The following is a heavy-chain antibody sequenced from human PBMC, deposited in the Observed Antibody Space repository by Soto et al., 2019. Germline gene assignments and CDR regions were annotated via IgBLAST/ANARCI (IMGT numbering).Heavy chain of an antibody. J-gene: IGHJ5*02. V-gene: IGHV4-59*01. CDR2: FYYSGST. CDR3: ARAYSSSSRFDP. D-gene: IGHD6-6*01. Sequence: QVQLQESGPGLVKPSETLSLTCTVSGGSISSYYWSWIRQPPGKGLEWIGYFYYSGSTNYNPSLKSRVTIAVDTSKNQFSLKMSSVTAADTAVDYCARAYSSSSRFDPWGQGTLVTVSS. CDR1: GGSISSYY.